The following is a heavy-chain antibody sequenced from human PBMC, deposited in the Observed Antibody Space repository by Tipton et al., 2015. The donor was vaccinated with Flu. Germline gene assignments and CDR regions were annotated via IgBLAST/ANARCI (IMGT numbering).Heavy chain of an antibody. Sequence: TLSLTCTVSGGSISSGDYYWSWLRQPPGKGLEWIGYIYYSGSTYYNPSLKSRVTISVDTSKNQFSLKLSSVTAADTAVYYCAREDCSGGSCYSDFYYYGMDGWGQGTTVTVSS. J-gene: IGHJ6*02. D-gene: IGHD2-15*01. CDR1: GGSISSGDYY. CDR2: IYYSGST. CDR3: AREDCSGGSCYSDFYYYGMDG. V-gene: IGHV4-30-4*01.